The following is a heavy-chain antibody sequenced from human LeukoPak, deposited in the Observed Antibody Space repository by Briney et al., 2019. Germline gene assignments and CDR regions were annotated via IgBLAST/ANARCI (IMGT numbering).Heavy chain of an antibody. D-gene: IGHD4-11*01. J-gene: IGHJ4*02. CDR3: ARQFRYFGY. CDR1: GFTFSSYA. Sequence: PGGSLRLSCAASGFTFSSYAMNWVRQAPGKGLEWVSTISSSGDSTYYADSVKGRFTISRDNSKNTLHLQMNSLRAEDTAEYYCARQFRYFGYWGQGILVTVSS. V-gene: IGHV3-23*01. CDR2: ISSSGDST.